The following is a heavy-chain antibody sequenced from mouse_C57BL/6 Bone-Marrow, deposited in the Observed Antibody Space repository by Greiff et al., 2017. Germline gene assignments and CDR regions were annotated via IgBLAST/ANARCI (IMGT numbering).Heavy chain of an antibody. CDR1: GYTFTSYW. CDR3: AGGDY. V-gene: IGHV1-61*01. Sequence: QVQLQQPGAELVRPGSSVKLSCKASGYTFTSYWLDWVKQRPGQGLEWIGNIYPSDSETHYNQKFKDKDTLTVDKSSSTAYMQLSSLTSEDSAVYYCAGGDYWGQGTSVTVSS. J-gene: IGHJ4*01. CDR2: IYPSDSET.